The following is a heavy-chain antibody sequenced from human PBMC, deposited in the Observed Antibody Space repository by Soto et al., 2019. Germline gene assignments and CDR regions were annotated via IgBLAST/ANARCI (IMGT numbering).Heavy chain of an antibody. CDR3: ATTRSYYGRDAFDI. Sequence: GGSLRLSCTASGFTFGDYAMSWFRQAPGKGLEWVSAISGSGGSTYYADSVKGRFTISRDNSKNTLYLQMNSLRAEDTAVYYCATTRSYYGRDAFDIWGQGTMVTVSS. D-gene: IGHD3-10*01. J-gene: IGHJ3*02. CDR2: ISGSGGST. V-gene: IGHV3-23*01. CDR1: GFTFGDYA.